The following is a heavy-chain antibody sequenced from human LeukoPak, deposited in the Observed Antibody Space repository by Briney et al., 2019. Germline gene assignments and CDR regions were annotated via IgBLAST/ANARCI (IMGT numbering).Heavy chain of an antibody. Sequence: GGSLRLSCAASGFTFSSYGMHWVRQAPGKGLEWVAFIRYDGSNKYYADSVKGRFTISRDNSKNTLYLQMNSLRAEDTAVYYCAKVQHYDFWSGYSRYYYYMDVWGKGTTVTVSS. V-gene: IGHV3-30*02. CDR2: IRYDGSNK. J-gene: IGHJ6*03. CDR3: AKVQHYDFWSGYSRYYYYMDV. CDR1: GFTFSSYG. D-gene: IGHD3-3*01.